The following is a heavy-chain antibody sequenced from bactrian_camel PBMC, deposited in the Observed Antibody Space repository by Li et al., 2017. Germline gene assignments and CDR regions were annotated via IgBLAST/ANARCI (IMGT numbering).Heavy chain of an antibody. J-gene: IGHJ4*01. V-gene: IGHV3S55*01. CDR2: LDPDGST. CDR1: GYVVGSYC. D-gene: IGHD3*01. CDR3: GAAVRYSGSWCYAGALYEYKY. Sequence: HVQLVESGGGTVQAGGSLRLSCVASGYVVGSYCMGWFRQAPGKEREGVAALDPDGSTNYADSVKGRFTISKDNAKNTLYLRMNSLKPEDSGMYFCGAAVRYSGSWCYAGALYEYKYSGQGTQVTVS.